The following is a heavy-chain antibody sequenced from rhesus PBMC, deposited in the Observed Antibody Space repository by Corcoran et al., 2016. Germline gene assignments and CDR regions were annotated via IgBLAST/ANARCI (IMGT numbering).Heavy chain of an antibody. Sequence: EVQLVESGGGLVQPGGSLRLSCAASGFTFGSYGMHWARQAPGKGLEWVSAINTGGGSTWYTDSVKGRFTIFRENAKNTLYLQMDSLRSEDTAVYYCATGTRNAFDFWGQGLRVTVSS. CDR2: INTGGGST. V-gene: IGHV3-8*01. J-gene: IGHJ3*01. CDR1: GFTFGSYG. D-gene: IGHD3-9*01. CDR3: ATGTRNAFDF.